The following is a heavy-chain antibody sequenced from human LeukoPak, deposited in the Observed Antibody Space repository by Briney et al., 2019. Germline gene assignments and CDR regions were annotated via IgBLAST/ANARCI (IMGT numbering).Heavy chain of an antibody. J-gene: IGHJ4*02. V-gene: IGHV1-69*13. CDR1: GGTFSSYA. CDR2: IIPIFGTA. Sequence: SVKVSCKASGGTFSSYAISWLRQAPGQGLEWMGGIIPIFGTANYAQKFQGRVTITADETTSTAYMELSSLRSEDTAVYYCARGLGSSWPPPLNDWGQGTLVTVSS. CDR3: ARGLGSSWPPPLND. D-gene: IGHD6-13*01.